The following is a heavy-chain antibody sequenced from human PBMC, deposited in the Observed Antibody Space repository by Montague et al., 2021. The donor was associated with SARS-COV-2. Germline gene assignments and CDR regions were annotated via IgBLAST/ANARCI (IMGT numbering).Heavy chain of an antibody. CDR2: IYSGGST. D-gene: IGHD3-10*01. J-gene: IGHJ6*02. Sequence: SLRLSCAASGFTVSSNYMSWVRQAPGKGLEWVSVIYSGGSTYYADSVKGRFTISRDNSKNTLYLQMNSLRAEDTAVYYCARDQRRYGSGSYYVPHYYYYGMDVWGQGTTVTVSS. CDR1: GFTVSSNY. CDR3: ARDQRRYGSGSYYVPHYYYYGMDV. V-gene: IGHV3-66*02.